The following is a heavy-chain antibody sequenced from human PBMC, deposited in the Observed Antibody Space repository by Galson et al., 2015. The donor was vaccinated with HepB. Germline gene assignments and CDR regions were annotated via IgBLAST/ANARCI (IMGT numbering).Heavy chain of an antibody. Sequence: LRLGGAAYGFTFGDDARHGGRQGPGEGLEWGGGISWDCGSIGDADSVKGRFTNSRDNDKKCLYLQMNSLGAEDMALYYCARVRPTKGWLGEVDYWRQETLVTVSS. CDR3: ARVRPTKGWLGEVDY. J-gene: IGHJ4*02. CDR1: GFTFGDDA. D-gene: IGHD5-12*01. V-gene: IGHV3-9*03. CDR2: ISWDCGSI.